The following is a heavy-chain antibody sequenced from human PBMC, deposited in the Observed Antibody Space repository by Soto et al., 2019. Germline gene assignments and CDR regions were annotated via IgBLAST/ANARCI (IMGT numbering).Heavy chain of an antibody. D-gene: IGHD3-22*01. V-gene: IGHV3-23*01. CDR3: AKSYYDSSGYYYRVNRGYYFDY. CDR2: ISGSGVST. J-gene: IGHJ4*02. Sequence: GGSLRLSCAASGFTFSSYSISWVRQAPWKGLEWVSAISGSGVSTYYADSVKGRFTISRDNSKNTLYLQMNSLRAEDTAVYYCAKSYYDSSGYYYRVNRGYYFDYWGQGTLVTVSS. CDR1: GFTFSSYS.